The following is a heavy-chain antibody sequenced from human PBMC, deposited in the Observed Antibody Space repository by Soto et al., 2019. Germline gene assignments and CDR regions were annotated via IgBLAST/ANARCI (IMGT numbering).Heavy chain of an antibody. CDR1: GGSIFSHL. V-gene: IGHV4-59*11. J-gene: IGHJ3*02. D-gene: IGHD3-16*01. CDR2: VSHSGST. Sequence: QVQLQESGPGLVKPSETLSLTCTVSGGSIFSHLWSWIRQPPGKGLEWIGYVSHSGSTTHNPSLKSRGTISLDTSQNQVSLQLRSVTAADTAVYYCAREGPLSGDAFDIWGRGTKVTVSS. CDR3: AREGPLSGDAFDI.